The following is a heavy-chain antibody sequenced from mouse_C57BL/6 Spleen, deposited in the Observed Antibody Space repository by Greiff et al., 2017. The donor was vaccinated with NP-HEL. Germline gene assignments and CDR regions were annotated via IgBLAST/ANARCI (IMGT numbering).Heavy chain of an antibody. CDR3: ARDKNFDV. Sequence: EVKLMESGGGLVKPGGSLKLSCAASGFTFSSYAMSWVRQTPEKRLEWVATISDGGSYTYYPDNVKGRFTISRDNAKNNLYLQMSHLKSEDTAMYYCARDKNFDVWGTGTTVTVSS. CDR2: ISDGGSYT. V-gene: IGHV5-4*01. J-gene: IGHJ1*03. CDR1: GFTFSSYA.